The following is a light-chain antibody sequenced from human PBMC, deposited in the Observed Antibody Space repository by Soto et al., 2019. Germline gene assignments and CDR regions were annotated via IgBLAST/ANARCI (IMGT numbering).Light chain of an antibody. CDR3: QQSYSNPRT. V-gene: IGKV1-39*01. Sequence: DIQMTQSPSSLSASVGDRVTITCRASQSISSYLNWYQHKPGKAPNLLIYAATTLQSGVPSRFSGSGSGTDFTLTISSLQPEDFATYYCQQSYSNPRTFCQGAKVDIK. J-gene: IGKJ1*01. CDR2: AAT. CDR1: QSISSY.